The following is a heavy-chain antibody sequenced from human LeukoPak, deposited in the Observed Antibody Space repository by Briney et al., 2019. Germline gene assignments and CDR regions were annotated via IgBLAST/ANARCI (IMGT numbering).Heavy chain of an antibody. D-gene: IGHD2-2*01. CDR3: AIGTGYCSSTSCYFGY. CDR2: ISWNSGSI. CDR1: GFTFDDYA. Sequence: GRSLRLSCAASGFTFDDYAMHWVRQAPGKGLEWVSGISWNSGSIGYADSVKGRFTISRDNAKNSLYLQMNSLRAEDTALYYCAIGTGYCSSTSCYFGYWGQGTLVTVSS. J-gene: IGHJ4*02. V-gene: IGHV3-9*01.